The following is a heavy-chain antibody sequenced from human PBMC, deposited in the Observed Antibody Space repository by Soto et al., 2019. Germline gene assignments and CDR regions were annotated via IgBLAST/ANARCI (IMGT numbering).Heavy chain of an antibody. J-gene: IGHJ6*02. CDR3: ARDDCSGGSCYSGGGYYYYGMDV. V-gene: IGHV3-48*03. Sequence: HPGGSLRLSCAASGFTFSSYEMNWVRQAPGKGLEWVSYISSSGSTIYYADSVKGRFTISRDNAKNSLYLQMNSLRAEDTAVYYCARDDCSGGSCYSGGGYYYYGMDVWGQGTTVTVSS. CDR1: GFTFSSYE. CDR2: ISSSGSTI. D-gene: IGHD2-15*01.